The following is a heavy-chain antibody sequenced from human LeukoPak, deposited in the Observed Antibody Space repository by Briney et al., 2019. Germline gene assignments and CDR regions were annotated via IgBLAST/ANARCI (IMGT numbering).Heavy chain of an antibody. CDR2: IYYSGST. D-gene: IGHD1-26*01. V-gene: IGHV4-30-4*07. CDR1: GGSISSGGYS. CDR3: ARSCSGSYPGLFDI. J-gene: IGHJ3*02. Sequence: SETLSLTCAVSGGSISSGGYSWSWIRQPPGKGLEWIGYIYYSGSTYYNPSLKSRVTISVDTSKNQFSLKLSSVTAADTAVYYCARSCSGSYPGLFDIWGQGTMVTVSS.